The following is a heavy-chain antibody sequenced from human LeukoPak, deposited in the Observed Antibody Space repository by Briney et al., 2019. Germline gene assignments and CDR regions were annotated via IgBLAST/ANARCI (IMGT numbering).Heavy chain of an antibody. D-gene: IGHD3-16*01. CDR1: GYTFSDYY. Sequence: ASVKVSCKASGYTFSDYYMHWVRQAPGQGLEWMGRINPNSGGTNYAQKFQGRVTMTRDTSISTAYMELTRLRSDDTAVYYCARVRSEGVSLDDFDIWGQGTMVTVSS. V-gene: IGHV1-2*06. J-gene: IGHJ3*02. CDR3: ARVRSEGVSLDDFDI. CDR2: INPNSGGT.